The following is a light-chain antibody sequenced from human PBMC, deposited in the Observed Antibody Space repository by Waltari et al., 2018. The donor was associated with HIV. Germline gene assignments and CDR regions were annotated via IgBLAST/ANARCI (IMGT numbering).Light chain of an antibody. CDR1: GAEVGAYNY. J-gene: IGLJ2*01. V-gene: IGLV2-14*03. CDR3: SSYTTFNTII. CDR2: DVA. Sequence: QSALTQPASVSGSPGQSITISCAGTGAEVGAYNYVAWYQKLPDTVPKLLIYDVASRPSGVSDRFSGSKSGNTASLTISGLQAEDAGDYYCSSYTTFNTIIFGGGTKLTVL.